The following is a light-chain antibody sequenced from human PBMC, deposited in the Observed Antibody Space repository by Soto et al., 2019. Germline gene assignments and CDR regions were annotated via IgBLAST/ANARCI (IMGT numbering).Light chain of an antibody. CDR1: QPIGNY. CDR2: AAS. Sequence: DVQMTQSPSSLSASVGDRVTIACRASQPIGNYSNWYQQKPAEALKVLIFAASSLRSGVPSRFSGSGYGTDFSLTINNLHPEDSVTYYCQQTHAVPLTFGQGTRL. V-gene: IGKV1-39*01. J-gene: IGKJ5*01. CDR3: QQTHAVPLT.